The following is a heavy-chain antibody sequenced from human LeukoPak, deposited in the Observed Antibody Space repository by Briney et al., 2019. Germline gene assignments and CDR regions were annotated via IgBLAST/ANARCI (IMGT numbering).Heavy chain of an antibody. D-gene: IGHD2-2*01. V-gene: IGHV4-34*01. CDR1: GGSFSGYY. J-gene: IGHJ6*02. Sequence: PSETLSLTCAVYGGSFSGYYWSRIRQPPGKGLEWIGEINHSGSTNYNPSLKSRVTISVDTSKNQFSLKLSSVTAADTAVYYCARGVGYCSSTSCFRYYYYYGMDVWGQGTTVTVSS. CDR2: INHSGST. CDR3: ARGVGYCSSTSCFRYYYYYGMDV.